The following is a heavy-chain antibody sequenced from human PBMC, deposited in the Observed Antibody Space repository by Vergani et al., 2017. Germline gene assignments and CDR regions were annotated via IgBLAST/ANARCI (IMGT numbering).Heavy chain of an antibody. V-gene: IGHV4-61*02. Sequence: QVQLQESGPGLVKPSQTLSLTCTVSGGSISSGSYYWSWIRQPAGKGLERIGRIYTSGSTNYNPSLKSRVTISVDTSKNQFSLKLSSVTAADTAVYYCARDRYHDSSGYYVPGDYWGQGTLVTVSS. J-gene: IGHJ4*02. D-gene: IGHD3-22*01. CDR2: IYTSGST. CDR1: GGSISSGSYY. CDR3: ARDRYHDSSGYYVPGDY.